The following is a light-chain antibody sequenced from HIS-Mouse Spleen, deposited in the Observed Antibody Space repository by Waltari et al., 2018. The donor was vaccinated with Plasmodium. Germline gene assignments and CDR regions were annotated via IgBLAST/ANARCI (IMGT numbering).Light chain of an antibody. Sequence: DIQMTQSPSSLSASVGYRFTITCQASQDISNYLNWYQQKPGKAPKLLIYAASNVETGVPSRLSGSGSGTDFTVTISSLQTEDIATYYCQQYDNLPPLSTFGPGTKVDIK. CDR2: AAS. CDR1: QDISNY. CDR3: QQYDNLPPLST. J-gene: IGKJ3*01. V-gene: IGKV1-33*01.